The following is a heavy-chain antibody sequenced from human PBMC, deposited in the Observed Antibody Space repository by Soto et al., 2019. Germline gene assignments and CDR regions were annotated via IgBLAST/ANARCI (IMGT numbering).Heavy chain of an antibody. J-gene: IGHJ4*02. V-gene: IGHV1-69*02. CDR1: GGTFSSYT. D-gene: IGHD4-17*01. CDR2: IIPILGIA. Sequence: QVQLVQSGAEVKKPGSSVKVSCKASGGTFSSYTISWVRQAPGQGLEWMGRIIPILGIANYAQKFQGRVTIXXDXSXTTAYMELSSLRSEDTAVYYCARVGDDYGDYGSLRYWGQGTLVTVSS. CDR3: ARVGDDYGDYGSLRY.